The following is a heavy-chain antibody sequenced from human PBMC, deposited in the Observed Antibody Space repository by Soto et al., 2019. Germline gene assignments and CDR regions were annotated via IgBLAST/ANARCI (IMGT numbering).Heavy chain of an antibody. D-gene: IGHD3-10*01. Sequence: ASVKVSCKASGYTFTSYGISWVRQAPGQGLEWMGWISAYNGNTNYAQKLQGRVTMTTDTSTSTAYMELSSLRSEDTAMYYCATNYGSGYRAFDFWGQGALVTVSS. J-gene: IGHJ4*02. CDR2: ISAYNGNT. CDR3: ATNYGSGYRAFDF. V-gene: IGHV1-18*01. CDR1: GYTFTSYG.